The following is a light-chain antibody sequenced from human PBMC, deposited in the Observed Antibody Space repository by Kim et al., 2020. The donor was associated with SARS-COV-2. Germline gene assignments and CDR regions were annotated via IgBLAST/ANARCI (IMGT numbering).Light chain of an antibody. CDR3: QQYNKWPPWT. CDR1: MSVSSD. V-gene: IGKV3-15*01. CDR2: GAS. Sequence: SPGERAPPSCRASMSVSSDLAWYQQKPGQAPRLLIYGASTRATGIPARFSGTGSGTEFTLTISSLQSEDLAVYYCQQYNKWPPWTFGQGTKVEIK. J-gene: IGKJ1*01.